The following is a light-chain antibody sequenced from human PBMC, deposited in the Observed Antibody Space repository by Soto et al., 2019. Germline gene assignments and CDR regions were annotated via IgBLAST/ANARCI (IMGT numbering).Light chain of an antibody. CDR2: GAS. CDR3: QQYGGSTMFT. Sequence: EIVLTQSPGTLSLSPGERATLSCRASQSVSSSNLAWYYQKPGQAPRLLIYGASNRATGIPDRFSGGGSGTEFTLTISRVEPEDLAGYYCQQYGGSTMFTFGQGTKLEI. J-gene: IGKJ2*01. CDR1: QSVSSSN. V-gene: IGKV3-20*01.